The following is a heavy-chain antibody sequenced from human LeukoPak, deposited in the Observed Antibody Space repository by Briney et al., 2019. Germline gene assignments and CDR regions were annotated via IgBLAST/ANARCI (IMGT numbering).Heavy chain of an antibody. D-gene: IGHD2-15*01. CDR2: ISSSSSTI. CDR1: GFTFSSYS. Sequence: PGGSLRLSCAASGFTFSSYSMNWVRQAPGKGLEWVSYISSSSSTIYYADSVKGRFTISRDNAKNSLYLQMNSLRAEDTALYYCAKDIGTYYYYYGMDVWGQGTTVTVSS. J-gene: IGHJ6*02. V-gene: IGHV3-48*01. CDR3: AKDIGTYYYYYGMDV.